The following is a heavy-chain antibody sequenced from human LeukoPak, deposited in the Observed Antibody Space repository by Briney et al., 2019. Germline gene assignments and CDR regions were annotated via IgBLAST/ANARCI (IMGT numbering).Heavy chain of an antibody. V-gene: IGHV1-2*02. D-gene: IGHD3-16*01. J-gene: IGHJ4*02. Sequence: GASVTVSCMTSGYTFTDYYMHWVRQAHGRGLEWMGGIGSNSGVTNYAQMFQDAVTVTSHTSIPTDYIKLSRLTSDDTAGDDGAAERGGTYLLDYWGQGTLVTVSS. CDR1: GYTFTDYY. CDR3: AAERGGTYLLDY. CDR2: IGSNSGVT.